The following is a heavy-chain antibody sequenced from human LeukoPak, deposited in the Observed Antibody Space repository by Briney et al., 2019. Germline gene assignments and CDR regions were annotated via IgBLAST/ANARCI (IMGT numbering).Heavy chain of an antibody. D-gene: IGHD2-2*01. CDR2: INSDGSST. J-gene: IGHJ4*02. Sequence: GGSLRLSCAASGFTFSTYWMHWVRQAPGKGLVWVSRINSDGSSTDYADSVKGRFTISRDNSKNTLYLQMNSLRAEDTAVYYCARDGNCSSTSCYPGDYWGQGTLVTVSS. CDR3: ARDGNCSSTSCYPGDY. V-gene: IGHV3-74*01. CDR1: GFTFSTYW.